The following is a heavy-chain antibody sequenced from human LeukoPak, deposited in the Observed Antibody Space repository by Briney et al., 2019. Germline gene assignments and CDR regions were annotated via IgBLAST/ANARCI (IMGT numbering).Heavy chain of an antibody. CDR1: GGAINSYY. Sequence: PSETLSLTCTVSGGAINSYYWSWIRQPPGKGLEWIGYISYSGSTNYNPSLRSRVTMSVDTSKNQFSLKPTSVTAADTAVYYCARGWFYFDYWGQGTLDTVSS. J-gene: IGHJ4*02. V-gene: IGHV4-59*08. CDR2: ISYSGST. CDR3: ARGWFYFDY. D-gene: IGHD6-19*01.